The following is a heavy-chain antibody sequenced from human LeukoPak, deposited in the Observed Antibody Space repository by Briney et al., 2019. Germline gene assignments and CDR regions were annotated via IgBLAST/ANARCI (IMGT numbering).Heavy chain of an antibody. J-gene: IGHJ4*02. CDR3: ARHLTGGTIVEWLPPFDY. D-gene: IGHD3-3*01. V-gene: IGHV4-59*08. CDR2: IYYSGST. Sequence: SETLSLTCTVSGGSISSYYWSWIRQPPGKGLEWIGYIYYSGSTNYNPSLKSRVTISVDTSKNQFSLKLSSVTAADTAVYYCARHLTGGTIVEWLPPFDYWGQGTLVTVSS. CDR1: GGSISSYY.